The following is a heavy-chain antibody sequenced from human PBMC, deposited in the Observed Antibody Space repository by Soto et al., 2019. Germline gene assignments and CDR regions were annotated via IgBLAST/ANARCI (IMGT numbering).Heavy chain of an antibody. J-gene: IGHJ4*02. V-gene: IGHV4-39*01. CDR2: TYYSGST. CDR3: ARYSSGTVGY. D-gene: IGHD6-19*01. CDR1: GGSISSSSYY. Sequence: QLQLQESGPGLVKPSETLSLTCTVSGGSISSSSYYWGWIRQPPGKGLEWIGSTYYSGSTYYNPSLKSRVTISVDTSKNQFSLKLSSVTAADTAVYYCARYSSGTVGYWGQGTLVTVSS.